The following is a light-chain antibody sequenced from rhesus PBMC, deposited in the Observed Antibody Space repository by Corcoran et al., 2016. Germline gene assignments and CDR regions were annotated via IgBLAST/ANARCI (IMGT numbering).Light chain of an antibody. J-gene: IGKJ1*01. CDR1: QSVGSY. Sequence: ETVVTQSPATLSLSPGERATLSCRASQSVGSYLAWYQQKPGQAPRLHIYGASSRATGIPNRVSGSGSGTDFTLTISSLEPEDVGVYYCQQSSNLSWTFGQGTKVEIK. CDR3: QQSSNLSWT. V-gene: IGKV3-24*04. CDR2: GAS.